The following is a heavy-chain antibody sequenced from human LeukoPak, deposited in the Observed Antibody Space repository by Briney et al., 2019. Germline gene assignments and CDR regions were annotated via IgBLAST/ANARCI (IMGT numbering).Heavy chain of an antibody. V-gene: IGHV3-11*01. CDR3: ARTQQWLVSGFDP. Sequence: GGSLRRSCATSGLTFSDYYMSWIRQAPGKGLEWISYISSNGRTIYYADSVKGRFTISRDNARKSVYLQMNSPRAEDTAIYYCARTQQWLVSGFDPWGQGTLVTVSS. J-gene: IGHJ5*02. CDR2: ISSNGRTI. CDR1: GLTFSDYY. D-gene: IGHD6-19*01.